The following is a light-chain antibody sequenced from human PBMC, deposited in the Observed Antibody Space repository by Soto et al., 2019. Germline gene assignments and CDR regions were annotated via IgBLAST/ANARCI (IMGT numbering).Light chain of an antibody. CDR2: KAS. J-gene: IGKJ2*01. V-gene: IGKV1-5*03. Sequence: DIQMTQSPSTLSASVGDRVTITCRASQSISSWLAWYQQKPGKAPKLLIYKASSLESGVPSRFSGSGAGTEFTLTISRLQPDDFATYYCQQYNSYLYTVGQGTKV. CDR3: QQYNSYLYT. CDR1: QSISSW.